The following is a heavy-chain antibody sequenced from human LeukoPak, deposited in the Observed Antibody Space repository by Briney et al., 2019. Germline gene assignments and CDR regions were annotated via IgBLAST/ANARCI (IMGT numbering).Heavy chain of an antibody. CDR2: IIPIFGTA. CDR1: GGTFSSYA. Sequence: SVKVSCKASGGTFSSYAISWVRQAPGQGLEWMGGIIPIFGTANYAQKFQGRVTITADESTSTAYMELSSLRSDDTAVYYCARMTGYYGLGMDVWGKGTTVTVSS. CDR3: ARMTGYYGLGMDV. D-gene: IGHD3-10*01. V-gene: IGHV1-69*13. J-gene: IGHJ6*04.